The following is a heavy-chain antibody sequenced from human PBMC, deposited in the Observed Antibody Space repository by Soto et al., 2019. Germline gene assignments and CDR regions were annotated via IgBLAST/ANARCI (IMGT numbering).Heavy chain of an antibody. CDR1: GGTCSSCA. J-gene: IGHJ6*02. D-gene: IGHD2-2*01. Sequence: SVKVSCKASGGTCSSCAISCVRQAPGQGLEWMGGIIPISDTTNYAQKFQGRVTITADESTSTAYMELSSLRSEDTAVYYCARSQGSSTSLEIYYYYYYGMDVWGQGTTVTVSS. CDR2: IIPISDTT. V-gene: IGHV1-69*13. CDR3: ARSQGSSTSLEIYYYYYYGMDV.